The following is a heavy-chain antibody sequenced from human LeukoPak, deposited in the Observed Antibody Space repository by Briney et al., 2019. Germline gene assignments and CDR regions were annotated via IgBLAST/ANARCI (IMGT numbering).Heavy chain of an antibody. D-gene: IGHD6-25*01. J-gene: IGHJ4*02. CDR3: ARDLGGALDH. CDR2: IYSGGST. CDR1: GFTFSSYE. V-gene: IGHV3-66*01. Sequence: PEGSLRLSCAASGFTFSSYEMNWVRQAPGKGPEWVSVIYSGGSTYYADSMKGRFTISRDNSENTVYLQMNSLRAEDTAVYYCARDLGGALDHWGQGTLVTVSS.